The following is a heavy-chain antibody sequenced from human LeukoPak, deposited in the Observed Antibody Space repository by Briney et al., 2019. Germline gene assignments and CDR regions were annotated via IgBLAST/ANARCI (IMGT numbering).Heavy chain of an antibody. V-gene: IGHV4-39*02. J-gene: IGHJ5*02. CDR2: VYYNGNT. D-gene: IGHD6-19*01. CDR1: GGPISSATYY. Sequence: SETLSLTCTVSGGPISSATYYWGWIRQPPGKGLEWIGSVYYNGNTYYTPSLQSRVTISVDTSKNHFSLKLNSVTAADTAVYYCARLEQAMAGSRWFDPWGQGTLVTVSS. CDR3: ARLEQAMAGSRWFDP.